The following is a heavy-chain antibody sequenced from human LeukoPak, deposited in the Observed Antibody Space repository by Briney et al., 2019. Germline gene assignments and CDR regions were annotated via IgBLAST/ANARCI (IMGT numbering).Heavy chain of an antibody. CDR2: INPNSGGT. D-gene: IGHD2-15*01. CDR3: ARASADIVEPNWFDP. V-gene: IGHV1-2*02. J-gene: IGHJ5*02. Sequence: ASVKVSCKASGYTFTSYGISWVRQAPGQGLEWMGWINPNSGGTNYAQKFQGRVTMTRDTSISTAYMELSRLRSDDTAVYYCARASADIVEPNWFDPWGQGTLVTVSS. CDR1: GYTFTSYG.